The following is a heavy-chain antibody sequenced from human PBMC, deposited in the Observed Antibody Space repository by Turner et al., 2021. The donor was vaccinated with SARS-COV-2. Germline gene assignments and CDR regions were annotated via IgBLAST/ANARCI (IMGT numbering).Heavy chain of an antibody. D-gene: IGHD3-16*01. V-gene: IGHV3-9*01. CDR3: AKDLLCNYYYYGMDV. Sequence: VQLEESGGGLLQPGRSMRLSCAAYVFTFYDYALHWLRQAPGKGLECVSVISGNSGSIGYADSVKGRFTIARYNAKNSLYLQMNSLRAEDTALYYCAKDLLCNYYYYGMDVWGQGTTVTVSS. CDR2: ISGNSGSI. J-gene: IGHJ6*02. CDR1: VFTFYDYA.